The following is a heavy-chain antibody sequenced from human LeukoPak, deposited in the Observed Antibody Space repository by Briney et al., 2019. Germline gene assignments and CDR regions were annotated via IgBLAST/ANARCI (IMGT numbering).Heavy chain of an antibody. Sequence: GASVKVSCKSSGYTFTNYDINWVRQAPGQGLQWMGWISTYNGNTNYAQKLQGRVTMTTDTSTSTVYMELRSLRSHDTAVYYCAKIAYGANFFDYWGQGTLVTVSS. CDR1: GYTFTNYD. CDR3: AKIAYGANFFDY. V-gene: IGHV1-18*01. CDR2: ISTYNGNT. J-gene: IGHJ4*02. D-gene: IGHD4/OR15-4a*01.